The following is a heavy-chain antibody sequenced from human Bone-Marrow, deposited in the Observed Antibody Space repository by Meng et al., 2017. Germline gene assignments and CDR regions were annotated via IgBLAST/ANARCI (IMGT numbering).Heavy chain of an antibody. CDR3: ARVRDGFNYASVWYYFDY. Sequence: GESLKISCAASGFTFSSYEMNWVRQAPGKGLEWVSYISSSGSTIYYADSVKGRFTISRDNAKNSLYLQMNSLRAEDTAVYYCARVRDGFNYASVWYYFDYWGQGTLVTVSS. CDR2: ISSSGSTI. CDR1: GFTFSSYE. J-gene: IGHJ4*02. V-gene: IGHV3-48*03. D-gene: IGHD5-24*01.